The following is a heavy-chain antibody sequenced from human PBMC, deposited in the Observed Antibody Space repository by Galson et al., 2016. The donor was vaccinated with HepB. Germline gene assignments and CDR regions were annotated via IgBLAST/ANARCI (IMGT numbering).Heavy chain of an antibody. CDR2: INWKSDIM. CDR3: AKASRDFYESVIDS. CDR1: GFTFDDYA. V-gene: IGHV3-9*01. D-gene: IGHD3-22*01. J-gene: IGHJ4*02. Sequence: SLRLSCAASGFTFDDYAMHWVRQAPGKGLEWVSGINWKSDIMGWGNSVTGRFIISRDNAKNSLFLQMNSLRPEDTALYYCAKASRDFYESVIDSWGQGTLVTVSS.